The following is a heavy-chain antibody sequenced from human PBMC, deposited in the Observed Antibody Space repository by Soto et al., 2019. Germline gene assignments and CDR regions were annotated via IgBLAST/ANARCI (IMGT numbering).Heavy chain of an antibody. CDR3: AHSSPTALIRAEFDY. J-gene: IGHJ4*02. CDR1: GFSLSTSGVG. CDR2: IYWDDDK. Sequence: QITLKESGPTLVKPTQTLTLTCTFSGFSLSTSGVGVGWIRQPPGKALEWLALIYWDDDKHYSPSLKSRLTITKDTSKNQVVLTTTNMDPVDTATYYCAHSSPTALIRAEFDYWGQGTLVTVSS. D-gene: IGHD5-18*01. V-gene: IGHV2-5*02.